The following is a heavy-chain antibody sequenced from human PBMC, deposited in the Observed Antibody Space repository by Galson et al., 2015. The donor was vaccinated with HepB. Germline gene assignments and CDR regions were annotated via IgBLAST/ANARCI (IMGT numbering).Heavy chain of an antibody. CDR2: ISGSGGST. CDR1: GFTFSSYA. J-gene: IGHJ4*02. D-gene: IGHD6-19*01. Sequence: SLRLSCAASGFTFSSYAMSWVRQAPGKGLEWVSGISGSGGSTYYADSVKGRFTISRDNSKNTLHLQMNSLRAEDTAVYYCAKPPTSGWDRGRIFDYWGQGTLVTVSS. CDR3: AKPPTSGWDRGRIFDY. V-gene: IGHV3-23*01.